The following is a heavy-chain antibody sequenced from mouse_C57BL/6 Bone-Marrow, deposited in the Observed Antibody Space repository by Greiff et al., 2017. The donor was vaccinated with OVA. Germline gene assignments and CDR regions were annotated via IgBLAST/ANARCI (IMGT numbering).Heavy chain of an antibody. V-gene: IGHV1-18*01. Sequence: EVQVVESGPELVKPGASVKIPCKPSGYTFTDYNMDWVKQSHGKSLEWIGDINPNNGGTFYNQKFKGKATLTVDKSSSTAYMELRSLTSEDTAVYYCARRGWLLRSWFAYWGQGTLVTVSA. D-gene: IGHD2-3*01. J-gene: IGHJ3*01. CDR3: ARRGWLLRSWFAY. CDR2: INPNNGGT. CDR1: GYTFTDYN.